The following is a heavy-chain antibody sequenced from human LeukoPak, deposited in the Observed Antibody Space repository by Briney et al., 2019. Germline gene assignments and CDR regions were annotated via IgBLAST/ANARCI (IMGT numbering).Heavy chain of an antibody. Sequence: PGGSLRLSCAASGLTFSDHYMDWIRQPPGKGLEWIGSIYYSGSTYYNPSLKSRVAISVDTSKNQFSLKLSSVTAADTAVYYCARQGSSAYYPLFYWGQGTLVTVSS. CDR1: GLTFSDHY. V-gene: IGHV4-39*01. CDR2: IYYSGST. J-gene: IGHJ4*02. D-gene: IGHD3-22*01. CDR3: ARQGSSAYYPLFY.